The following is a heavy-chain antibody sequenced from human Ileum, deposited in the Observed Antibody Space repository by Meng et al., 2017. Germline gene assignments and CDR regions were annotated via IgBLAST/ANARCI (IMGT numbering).Heavy chain of an antibody. CDR2: IYYRGTT. V-gene: IGHV4-39*02. Sequence: QLQLQVSGPGLLEPSETLSLTCVVSSGSLTSSGSYWGWVRQSPGKGLEWIATIYYRGTTYYNPSLKSRVTISIDTSKSQVSLEMASVVAADSGLFYCARGTDYGDSYYFDFWGPGFPVTVSS. CDR1: SGSLTSSGSY. J-gene: IGHJ4*01. D-gene: IGHD4-17*01. CDR3: ARGTDYGDSYYFDF.